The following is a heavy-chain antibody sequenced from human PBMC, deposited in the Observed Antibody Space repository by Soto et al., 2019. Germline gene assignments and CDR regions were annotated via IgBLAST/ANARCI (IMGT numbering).Heavy chain of an antibody. D-gene: IGHD3-10*01. CDR3: ARGVGSGSYYNQYNWFDP. J-gene: IGHJ5*02. CDR2: INVYNGNT. V-gene: IGHV1-18*01. CDR1: GXTFTNYG. Sequence: ASVKVSCKASGXTFTNYGISWVRQAPGQGLEWMGWINVYNGNTKYAQKVQGRVTMTTDTSTSTAYMELRSLRSDDTAVYYCARGVGSGSYYNQYNWFDPWGQGTLVTVSS.